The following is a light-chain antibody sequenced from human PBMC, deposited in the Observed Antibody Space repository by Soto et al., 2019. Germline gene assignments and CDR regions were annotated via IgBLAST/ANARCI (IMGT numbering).Light chain of an antibody. CDR2: GAS. J-gene: IGKJ2*01. CDR1: QSVSSN. Sequence: EIVMTQSPATLSVSPGERATLSCRASQSVSSNLAWYQQKPGLAPRLLIYGASTRATGIPARFSGSGSETEFTLTINSLQSEDFAVYYWHQYNNWPPYTFGQGTKLEIK. CDR3: HQYNNWPPYT. V-gene: IGKV3-15*01.